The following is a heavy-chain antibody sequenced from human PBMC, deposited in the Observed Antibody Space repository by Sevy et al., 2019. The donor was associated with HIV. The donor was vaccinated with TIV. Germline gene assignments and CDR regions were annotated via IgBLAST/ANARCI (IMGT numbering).Heavy chain of an antibody. CDR1: GYTFPAYN. J-gene: IGHJ3*01. CDR2: INPDSGYT. V-gene: IGHV1-2*02. D-gene: IGHD1-26*01. Sequence: ASVKVSCKASGYTFPAYNMHWVRQAPGQGLEWMGWINPDSGYTIYAQNFQARVTMTKDTSISTAYLELRRLTSDDTAVYFCAKADTNTWDDAFELWGQGTMVTASS. CDR3: AKADTNTWDDAFEL.